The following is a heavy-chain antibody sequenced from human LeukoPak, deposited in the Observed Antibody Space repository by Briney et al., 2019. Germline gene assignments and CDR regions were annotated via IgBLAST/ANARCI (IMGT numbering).Heavy chain of an antibody. D-gene: IGHD6-13*01. J-gene: IGHJ4*02. Sequence: RPGGSLRLSCAASGFTLDEHSMHWVRQVPGKGLQWVSVIGWSAGETHYADSVKGRFTVSWDKSKNSLYLQMNSLRSEDTALYHCAKEARGSSWTGFDYWGQGALVTVSS. V-gene: IGHV3-43*01. CDR2: IGWSAGET. CDR1: GFTLDEHS. CDR3: AKEARGSSWTGFDY.